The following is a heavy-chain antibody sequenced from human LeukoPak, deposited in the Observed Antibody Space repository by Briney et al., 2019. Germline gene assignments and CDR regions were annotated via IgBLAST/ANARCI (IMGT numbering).Heavy chain of an antibody. CDR1: GYSISNGFY. J-gene: IGHJ4*02. D-gene: IGHD2-2*01. CDR3: ATVVGYCSSTSCYPRFDY. CDR2: VYHTGST. V-gene: IGHV4-38-2*02. Sequence: SETLSLTCTVSGYSISNGFYWAWIRQPPGKGLEWIGSVYHTGSTYSNPSLKSRVTISVDTSKNQFSLSLTSVTAADTAVYYCATVVGYCSSTSCYPRFDYWGQGTLVTVSS.